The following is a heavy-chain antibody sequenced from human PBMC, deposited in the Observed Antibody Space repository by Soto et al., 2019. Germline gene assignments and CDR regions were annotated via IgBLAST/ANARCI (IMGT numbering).Heavy chain of an antibody. V-gene: IGHV3-48*01. CDR1: GFTFSTYS. CDR2: ISSSSSII. J-gene: IGHJ4*02. CDR3: ARKFYYDSSGYYYYY. D-gene: IGHD3-22*01. Sequence: PGGSLRLSCAASGFTFSTYSMNWVRQAPGKGLEWVSYISSSSSIIYYADSVKGRFTISRDNAKNSLYLQMNSLRAEDTAVYYCARKFYYDSSGYYYYYWGQGTLVTVSS.